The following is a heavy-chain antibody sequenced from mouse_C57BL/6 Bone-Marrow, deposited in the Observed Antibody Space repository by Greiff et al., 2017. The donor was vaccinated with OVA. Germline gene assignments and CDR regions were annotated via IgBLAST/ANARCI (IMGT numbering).Heavy chain of an antibody. CDR1: GYTFTSYG. CDR3: ARKGAWYFDV. Sequence: QVQLKQSGAELARPGASVKLSCKASGYTFTSYGISWVKQRTGQGLEWIGEIYPRSGNTYYNEKFKGKATLTADKSSSTAYMELRSLTSEDSAVYFCARKGAWYFDVWGTGTTVTVSS. J-gene: IGHJ1*03. V-gene: IGHV1-81*01. CDR2: IYPRSGNT.